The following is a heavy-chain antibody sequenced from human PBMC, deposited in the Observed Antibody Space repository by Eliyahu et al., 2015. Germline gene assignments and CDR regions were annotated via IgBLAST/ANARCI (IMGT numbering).Heavy chain of an antibody. CDR3: VRARVRVYDYSYMDV. CDR1: GGSLSGYS. Sequence: QVQLQQWGAGLLKPSETLSLTCVVSGGSLSGYSWNWIRQSPGKGLEWIGKINHGGTTNYTPSLESRVTISIDPFKSQFSLTLNSVTAADTALYYCVRARVRVYDYSYMDVWGKGTMVTVSS. J-gene: IGHJ6*03. CDR2: INHGGTT. V-gene: IGHV4-34*01.